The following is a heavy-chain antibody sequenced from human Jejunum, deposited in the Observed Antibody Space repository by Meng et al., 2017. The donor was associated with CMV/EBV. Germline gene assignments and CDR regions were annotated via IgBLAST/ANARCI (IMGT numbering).Heavy chain of an antibody. Sequence: VQLVESWGGLVMLGASLRHSCAASGFTFSDYYMSWIRQAPGKVMEWISYISGISSNTNYADSVKGRFTISRDNAKNSLYLQMNSLRAEDTAVYYCARGKAAGFPISYFDYWGQGTLVTVSS. J-gene: IGHJ4*02. CDR2: ISGISSNT. D-gene: IGHD6-13*01. CDR3: ARGKAAGFPISYFDY. V-gene: IGHV3-11*05. CDR1: GFTFSDYY.